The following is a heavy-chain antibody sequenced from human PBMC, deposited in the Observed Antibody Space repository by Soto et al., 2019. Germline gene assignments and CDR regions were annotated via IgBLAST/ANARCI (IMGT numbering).Heavy chain of an antibody. D-gene: IGHD2-21*01. Sequence: QVQLVQSGTEVKKAGSAVKVSCKTSGYTFTTYGIRWIRQAPGQWLEWIAWISVYNGDTNYAQNVQGRVTMTTDTLTTTAYLELRSLRSDDTAVYYCARVYCGGDCFSGGDFDYWGQGTLVTVS. CDR1: GYTFTTYG. J-gene: IGHJ4*02. CDR2: ISVYNGDT. CDR3: ARVYCGGDCFSGGDFDY. V-gene: IGHV1-18*01.